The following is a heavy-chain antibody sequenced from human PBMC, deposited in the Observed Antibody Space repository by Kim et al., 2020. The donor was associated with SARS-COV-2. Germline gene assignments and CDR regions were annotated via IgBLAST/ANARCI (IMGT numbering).Heavy chain of an antibody. CDR3: ARDGGEGVLWVGRMDV. CDR1: GFTFSSYS. J-gene: IGHJ3*01. CDR2: ISWNSSNI. Sequence: GGSLRLSCAASGFTFSSYSMNWVRQAPGKGLEWVSGISWNSSNIVYADSVKGRFTISRDNAKNSLYLQMNSLRAEDTAVYYCARDGGEGVLWVGRMDV. V-gene: IGHV3-21*01. D-gene: IGHD3-10*01.